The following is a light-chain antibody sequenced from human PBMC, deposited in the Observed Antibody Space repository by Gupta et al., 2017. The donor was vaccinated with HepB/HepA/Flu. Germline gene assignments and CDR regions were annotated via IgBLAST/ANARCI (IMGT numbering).Light chain of an antibody. J-gene: IGKJ2*01. CDR3: RHALQTPYA. Sequence: EIVMTQSPVSLPVTPGEPAYISCRSSQMLLDENGATYLGWYLQKPGQYPQLLLYFASRRASGVPYSISGSGSGTDFTLKISRVEAEDFVIYYCRHALQTPYAFGQGTKLEI. V-gene: IGKV2-28*01. CDR2: FAS. CDR1: QMLLDENGATY.